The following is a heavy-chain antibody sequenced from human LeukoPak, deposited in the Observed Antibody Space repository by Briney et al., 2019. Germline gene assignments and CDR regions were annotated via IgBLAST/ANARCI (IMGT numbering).Heavy chain of an antibody. CDR1: GFTFSSYA. V-gene: IGHV3-48*04. J-gene: IGHJ4*02. Sequence: GGSLRLSCAASGFTFSSYAMSWVRQAPGKGLEWVSYISSSGSTIYYAGSVKGRFTISRDNAKNSLYLQMNSLRAEDTAVYYCARDPDIAELSFDYWGQGTLVTVSS. CDR3: ARDPDIAELSFDY. CDR2: ISSSGSTI. D-gene: IGHD5-12*01.